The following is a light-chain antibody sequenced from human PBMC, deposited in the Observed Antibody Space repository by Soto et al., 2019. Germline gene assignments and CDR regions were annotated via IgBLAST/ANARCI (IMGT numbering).Light chain of an antibody. J-gene: IGKJ4*01. Sequence: EIVLTQSPGTLSLSPGERATLSYRASQTVGRNYLAWYQQKPGQTPRLLIHGASNRATGIPDRISGSGSETDFTLIISRLEPEDFAVYYCQQYASSPLTFGGGTKVEIK. V-gene: IGKV3-20*01. CDR1: QTVGRNY. CDR3: QQYASSPLT. CDR2: GAS.